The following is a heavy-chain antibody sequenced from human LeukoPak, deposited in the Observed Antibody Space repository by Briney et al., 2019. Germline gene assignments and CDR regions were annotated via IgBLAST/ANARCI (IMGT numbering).Heavy chain of an antibody. CDR3: ARDRGSSWFDY. Sequence: NPSETLSLTCTVSGGSISSGGYYWSWIRQHPGKGLEWIGYIYYSGSTYYNPSLKSRVTISVDTSKNQFSLKLSSVTAADTAVYYCARDRGSSWFDYWGQGTLVTVSS. V-gene: IGHV4-31*03. J-gene: IGHJ4*02. D-gene: IGHD6-13*01. CDR1: GGSISSGGYY. CDR2: IYYSGST.